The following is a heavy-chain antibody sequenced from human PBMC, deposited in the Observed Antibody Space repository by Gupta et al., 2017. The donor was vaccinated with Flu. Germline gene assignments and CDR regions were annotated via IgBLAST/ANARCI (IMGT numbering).Heavy chain of an antibody. CDR3: AKAVETGDPYYYYYGMDV. CDR2: ISWNSGSI. D-gene: IGHD7-27*01. CDR1: GFTFDDYA. J-gene: IGHJ6*02. Sequence: EVQLVESGGGLVQPGRSLRLSCAASGFTFDDYAMHWVRQAPGKGLEWVSGISWNSGSIGYADSVKGRFTISRDNAKNSLYLQMNSLRAEDTALYYCAKAVETGDPYYYYYGMDVWGQGTTVTVSS. V-gene: IGHV3-9*01.